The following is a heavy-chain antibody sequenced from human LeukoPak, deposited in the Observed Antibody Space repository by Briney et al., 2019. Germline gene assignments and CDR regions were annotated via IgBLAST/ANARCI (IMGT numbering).Heavy chain of an antibody. J-gene: IGHJ3*02. V-gene: IGHV5-51*01. Sequence: GASLKISCKASGSSFTSYWIGWVRQMPGKGLECMGIIFPGDSQTRYSPSFQGHVTMSADTSINTAYLQWSSLKASDTAIYYCARGDAFDIWGQGTVVTVSS. CDR1: GSSFTSYW. CDR3: ARGDAFDI. CDR2: IFPGDSQT.